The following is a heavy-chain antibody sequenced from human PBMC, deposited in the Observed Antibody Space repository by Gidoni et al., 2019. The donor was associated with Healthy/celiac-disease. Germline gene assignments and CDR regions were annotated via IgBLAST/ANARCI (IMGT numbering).Heavy chain of an antibody. J-gene: IGHJ4*02. Sequence: QVQLQESGPGLVKPSETLSLTRTVSGGSISSYYWSWIRQPPGKGLEWIGYIYYSGSTNYNPSLKSRVTISVDTSKNQFSLKLSSVTAADTAVYYCARSKEYYYDSSGYYYWGQGTLVTVSS. CDR3: ARSKEYYYDSSGYYY. V-gene: IGHV4-59*01. CDR2: IYYSGST. D-gene: IGHD3-22*01. CDR1: GGSISSYY.